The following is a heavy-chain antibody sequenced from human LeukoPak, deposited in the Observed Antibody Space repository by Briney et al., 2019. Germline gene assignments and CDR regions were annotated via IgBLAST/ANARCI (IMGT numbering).Heavy chain of an antibody. CDR3: AREWELRTFDY. J-gene: IGHJ4*02. Sequence: GGSLRLSCAASGFTFSSYWMHWVRQAPGKGLAWVSRINSDGSSTSYADSVKGRFTISRDNAKNTLYLQMNSLRAEDTAVYYCAREWELRTFDYWGQGTLVTVSS. CDR1: GFTFSSYW. D-gene: IGHD1-26*01. V-gene: IGHV3-74*01. CDR2: INSDGSST.